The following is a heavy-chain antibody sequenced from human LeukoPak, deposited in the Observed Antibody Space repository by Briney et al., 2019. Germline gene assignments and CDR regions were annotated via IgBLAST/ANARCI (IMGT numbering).Heavy chain of an antibody. V-gene: IGHV3-11*01. CDR3: ARDGDDTYYFDS. J-gene: IGHJ4*02. CDR2: ISKSGTTI. Sequence: GGSLRLSCATSGFTFSDYYMSWIRQAPGKGLEWVSYISKSGTTIYYADSVKGRFTISRDNAKNSLSLYMNSLRAEDTAVYFCARDGDDTYYFDSWDQGALVTVSS. CDR1: GFTFSDYY.